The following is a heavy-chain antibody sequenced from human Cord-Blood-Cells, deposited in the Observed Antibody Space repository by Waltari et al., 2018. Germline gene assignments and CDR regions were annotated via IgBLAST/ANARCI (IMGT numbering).Heavy chain of an antibody. CDR3: ARGGEDYGDYYDLTFSEYYYYGMDV. V-gene: IGHV4-34*01. Sequence: QVQLQQWGAGLLKPSETLSLTCAVYGGSFSGYYWSWIRQPPGTALAWIGEINHSGSTNYNPSLKSRVTISVDTSKNQFSLKLSSVTAADTAVYYCARGGEDYGDYYDLTFSEYYYYGMDVWGQGTTVTVSS. CDR1: GGSFSGYY. CDR2: INHSGST. J-gene: IGHJ6*02. D-gene: IGHD4-17*01.